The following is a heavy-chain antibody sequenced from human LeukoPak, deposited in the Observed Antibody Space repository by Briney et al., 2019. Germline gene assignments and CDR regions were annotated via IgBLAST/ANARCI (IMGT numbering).Heavy chain of an antibody. CDR3: ASTGYGSGSYYYYYYYMDV. CDR2: IIPIFGTA. V-gene: IGHV1-69*05. Sequence: SVKVSCKASGGTFSSYAISWVRQAPGQGLEWMGGIIPIFGTANYAQKFQGRATITTDESTSTAYMELSSLRSEDTAVYYCASTGYGSGSYYYYYYYMDVWGKGTTVTVSS. D-gene: IGHD3-10*01. J-gene: IGHJ6*03. CDR1: GGTFSSYA.